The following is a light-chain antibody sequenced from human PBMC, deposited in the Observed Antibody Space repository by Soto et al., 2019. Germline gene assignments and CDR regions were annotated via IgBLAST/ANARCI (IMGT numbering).Light chain of an antibody. CDR2: EVS. V-gene: IGLV2-14*01. J-gene: IGLJ1*01. CDR1: SSDVGAYDY. Sequence: QSALTQPASVSGSPGQSITISCTGTSSDVGAYDYVSWCQQLPGKAPKLIISEVSNRPSGVSYRFSGSKSGNTASLTISGLHPEDEGSYYCTSYTTISTRVFGTGTKVTVL. CDR3: TSYTTISTRV.